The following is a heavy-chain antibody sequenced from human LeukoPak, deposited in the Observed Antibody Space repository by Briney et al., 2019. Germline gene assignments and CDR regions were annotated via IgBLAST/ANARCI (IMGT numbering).Heavy chain of an antibody. CDR2: IIPILGIA. J-gene: IGHJ6*02. Sequence: ASVKDSCKASGGTFSSYAISWVRQAPGQGLEWMGRIIPILGIANYAQKFQGRVTITADKSTSTAYMELSSLRSEDTAVYYCARSNIHTPMDVWGQGTTVTVSS. V-gene: IGHV1-69*04. D-gene: IGHD2/OR15-2a*01. CDR3: ARSNIHTPMDV. CDR1: GGTFSSYA.